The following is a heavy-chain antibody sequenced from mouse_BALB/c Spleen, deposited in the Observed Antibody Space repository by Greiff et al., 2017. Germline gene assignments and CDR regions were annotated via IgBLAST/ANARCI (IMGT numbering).Heavy chain of an antibody. CDR1: GFTFSSYG. CDR2: ISSGGSYT. Sequence: EVKLMESGGDLVKPGGSLKLSCAASGFTFSSYGMSWVRQTPDKRLEWVATISSGGSYTYYPDSVKGRFTISRDNAKNTLYLQMSSLKSEDTAMYYCARLTTVGAMDYWGQGTSVTVSS. J-gene: IGHJ4*01. D-gene: IGHD1-1*01. V-gene: IGHV5-6*01. CDR3: ARLTTVGAMDY.